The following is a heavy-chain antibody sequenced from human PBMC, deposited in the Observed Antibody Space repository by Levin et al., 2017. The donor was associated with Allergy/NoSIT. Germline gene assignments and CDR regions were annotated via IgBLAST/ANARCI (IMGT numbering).Heavy chain of an antibody. CDR2: IVVGSGNT. J-gene: IGHJ6*03. Sequence: GASVKVSCKASGFTFTSSAMQWVRQARGQRLEWIGWIVVGSGNTNYAQKFQERVTITRDMSTSTAYMELSSLRSEDTAVYYCAAASTLTYYDILTGYPHDDDYMDVWGKGTTVTVSS. CDR3: AAASTLTYYDILTGYPHDDDYMDV. D-gene: IGHD3-9*01. CDR1: GFTFTSSA. V-gene: IGHV1-58*02.